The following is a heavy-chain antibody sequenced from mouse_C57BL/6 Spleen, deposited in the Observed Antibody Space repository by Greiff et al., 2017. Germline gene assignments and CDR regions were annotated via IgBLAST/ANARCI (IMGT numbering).Heavy chain of an antibody. V-gene: IGHV1-69*01. CDR1: GYTFTSYW. Sequence: QVQLQQPGAELVMPGASVKLSCKASGYTFTSYWMHWVKQRPGQGLEWIGEIDPSDSYTNYNQKFKGKSTLTGDKSSSTAYMQLSSLTSEDSAVYYCARRDYSNSFYWYFDVWGTGTTVTVSS. J-gene: IGHJ1*03. CDR3: ARRDYSNSFYWYFDV. D-gene: IGHD2-5*01. CDR2: IDPSDSYT.